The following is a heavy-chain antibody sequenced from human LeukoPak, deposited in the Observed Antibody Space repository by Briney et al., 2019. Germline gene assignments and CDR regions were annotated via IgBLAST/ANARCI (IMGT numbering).Heavy chain of an antibody. CDR2: ISGSGGST. V-gene: IGHV3-23*01. J-gene: IGHJ4*02. D-gene: IGHD5-12*01. Sequence: GGSLRLSCAASEFTVSSNYMSWVRQAPGKGLEWVSVISGSGGSTYYADSVKGRFTISRDNSKNTLYLQMNSLRAEDTAVYYCAKDALSGYVRLFDYWGQGTLVTVSS. CDR1: EFTVSSNY. CDR3: AKDALSGYVRLFDY.